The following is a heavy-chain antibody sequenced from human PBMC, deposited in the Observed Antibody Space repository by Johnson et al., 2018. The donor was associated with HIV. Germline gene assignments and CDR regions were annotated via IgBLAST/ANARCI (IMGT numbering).Heavy chain of an antibody. CDR1: GITVSSNS. V-gene: IGHV3-66*01. CDR3: ARDGDNPRI. J-gene: IGHJ3*02. D-gene: IGHD7-27*01. CDR2: TYSGGST. Sequence: MLLVESGGGLVQPGGSLRLSCAASGITVSSNSMSWVRQPPGRGLEWVSFTYSGGSTYFADSCKGRFTISRDNSKNTLYLQMNSLRAEDTAVYYCARDGDNPRIWGQGTMVTVSS.